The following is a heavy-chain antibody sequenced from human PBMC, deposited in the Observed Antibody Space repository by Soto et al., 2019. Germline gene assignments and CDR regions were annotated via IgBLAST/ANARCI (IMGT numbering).Heavy chain of an antibody. V-gene: IGHV3-15*01. Sequence: PWGSLRLSCAASGFTFSNAWMSWVRQAPGKGLEWVGRIKSKTDGGTTDYAAPVKGRFTISRDDSKNTLYLQMNSLKTEDTAVYYCTTVFESYYYYGMDVWGQGTTVTVSS. D-gene: IGHD3-16*01. J-gene: IGHJ6*02. CDR3: TTVFESYYYYGMDV. CDR2: IKSKTDGGTT. CDR1: GFTFSNAW.